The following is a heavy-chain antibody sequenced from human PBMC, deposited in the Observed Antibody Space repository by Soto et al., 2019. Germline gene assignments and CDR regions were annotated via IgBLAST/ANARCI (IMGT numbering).Heavy chain of an antibody. Sequence: QLQLQESGSGLVKPSQTLSLTCAVSGGSISSGGYSWSWIRQPPGKGLEWIGYIYHSGSTYYNPSLKSRVTISVDRSKNQSARNLSSVPAATTAAYYCARVPDRWGPGTLVTVSS. D-gene: IGHD2-2*01. V-gene: IGHV4-30-2*01. CDR2: IYHSGST. CDR1: GGSISSGGYS. CDR3: ARVPDR. J-gene: IGHJ5*02.